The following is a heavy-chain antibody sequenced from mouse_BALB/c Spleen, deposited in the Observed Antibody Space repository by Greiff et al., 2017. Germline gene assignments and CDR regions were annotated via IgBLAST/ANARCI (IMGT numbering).Heavy chain of an antibody. CDR3: ARGEGYGYDGYFDY. CDR2: IWAGGST. J-gene: IGHJ2*01. Sequence: VQRVESGPGLVAPSQSLSITCTVSGFSLTSYGVHWVRQPPGKGLEWLGVIWAGGSTNYNSALMSRLSISKDNSKSQVFLKMNSLQTDDTAMYYCARGEGYGYDGYFDYWGQGTTLTVSS. D-gene: IGHD2-2*01. V-gene: IGHV2-9*02. CDR1: GFSLTSYG.